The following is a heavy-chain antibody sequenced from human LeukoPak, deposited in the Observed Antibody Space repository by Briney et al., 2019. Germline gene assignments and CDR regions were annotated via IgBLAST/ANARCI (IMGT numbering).Heavy chain of an antibody. Sequence: ASVKVSCKASGYTFTTYGISWVRQAPGQGLEWMGWISGYNGNTNYAQKLQGRVTVTTDTSTSTAYMELRSLRSDDTAVYYCARGNWNDVLEWFDPWGQGTLVTVSS. CDR2: ISGYNGNT. J-gene: IGHJ5*02. V-gene: IGHV1-18*01. CDR3: ARGNWNDVLEWFDP. CDR1: GYTFTTYG. D-gene: IGHD1-20*01.